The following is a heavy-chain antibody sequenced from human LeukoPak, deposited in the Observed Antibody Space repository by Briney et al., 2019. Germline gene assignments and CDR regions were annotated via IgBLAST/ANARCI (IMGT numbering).Heavy chain of an antibody. J-gene: IGHJ4*02. Sequence: GGSLRLSCAASGFTFSSYGMHWVRQAPGKGLEWVGSSPNHADSVKGRFTISRENSNDTLFLEMNSLRAEDTAVYYCARRDGRFFDYWGQGTRVTVSS. CDR2: SSP. V-gene: IGHV3-23*01. CDR1: GFTFSSYG. CDR3: ARRDGRFFDY. D-gene: IGHD5-24*01.